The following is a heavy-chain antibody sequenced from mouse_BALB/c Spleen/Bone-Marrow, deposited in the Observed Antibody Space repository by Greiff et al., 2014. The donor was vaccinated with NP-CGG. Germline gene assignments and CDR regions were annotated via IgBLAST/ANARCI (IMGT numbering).Heavy chain of an antibody. CDR1: GFTFTDYY. J-gene: IGHJ4*01. CDR2: IRNKAYGYTT. Sequence: EVHLVESGGGLVQPGGSLRLSCTTSGFTFTDYYMSWVRQPPGKALEWLAFIRNKAYGYTTEYSASVRGRFTISRDNSQSILYLQMSTLRAEDSATYYCARFPMDYWCRGTSVTVSS. CDR3: ARFPMDY. V-gene: IGHV7-3*02.